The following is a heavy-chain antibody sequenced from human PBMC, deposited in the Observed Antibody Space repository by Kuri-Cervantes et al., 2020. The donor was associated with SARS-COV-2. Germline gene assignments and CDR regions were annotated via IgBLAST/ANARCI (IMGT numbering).Heavy chain of an antibody. CDR3: ARGPTVAASSSVFDP. J-gene: IGHJ5*02. D-gene: IGHD6-6*01. CDR2: INPNSGGT. V-gene: IGHV1-2*02. CDR1: GYTFTSYY. Sequence: ASVKVSCKASGYTFTSYYMHWVRQAPGQGLEWMGWINPNSGGTNYAQKFQGRVTMTRDTSISTAYMELSRLRSDDTAVYYCARGPTVAASSSVFDPWGQGTLVTVSS.